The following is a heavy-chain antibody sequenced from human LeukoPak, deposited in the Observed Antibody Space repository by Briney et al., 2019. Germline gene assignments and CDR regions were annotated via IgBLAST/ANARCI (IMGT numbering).Heavy chain of an antibody. Sequence: SETLSPTCTVSGGCISSSNYYWSWIRQPPGKGLEWIGSMYYSGNTDYNPSLKSRVTISVDTSKNQFSLKLSSVTAADTAVYYCARHPPGSVVTAITNWFDPWGQGTLVTVSS. J-gene: IGHJ5*02. CDR2: MYYSGNT. V-gene: IGHV4-39*01. CDR3: ARHPPGSVVTAITNWFDP. D-gene: IGHD2-21*02. CDR1: GGCISSSNYY.